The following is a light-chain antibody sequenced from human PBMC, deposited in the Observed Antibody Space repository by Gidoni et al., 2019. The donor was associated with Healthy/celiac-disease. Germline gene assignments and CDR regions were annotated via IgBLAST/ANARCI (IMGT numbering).Light chain of an antibody. J-gene: IGKJ2*01. CDR1: QSVSSY. CDR3: QQRSNWST. Sequence: EIGLKQSPATLSLSPGERATLSSRASQSVSSYLAWYQHKPDQAPRLLIYHASTRAPGIPARFSGSGSGTDFTLTISSLVPEDFAVYYCQQRSNWSTFGQWTKLEIK. CDR2: HAS. V-gene: IGKV3-11*01.